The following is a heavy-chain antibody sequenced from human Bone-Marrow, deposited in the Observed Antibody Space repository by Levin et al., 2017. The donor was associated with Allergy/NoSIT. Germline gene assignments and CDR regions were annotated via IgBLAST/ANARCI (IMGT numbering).Heavy chain of an antibody. Sequence: GESLKISCAASRFTFSNYAMHWVRQAPGKGLEWVTVISYDGSSTYYADSVKGRFTISRDNSKNTLYLHMNRLRADDTAVYYCAREEFGSGWSLDYWGQGTLVTVSS. CDR1: RFTFSNYA. J-gene: IGHJ4*02. CDR2: ISYDGSST. V-gene: IGHV3-30-3*01. D-gene: IGHD6-19*01. CDR3: AREEFGSGWSLDY.